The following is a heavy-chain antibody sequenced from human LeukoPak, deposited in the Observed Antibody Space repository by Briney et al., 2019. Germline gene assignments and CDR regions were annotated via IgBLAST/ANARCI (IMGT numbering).Heavy chain of an antibody. D-gene: IGHD6-19*01. CDR3: AKASSRSFSSGYYGNAFDI. CDR1: GFTFDDYA. CDR2: ISWASDSI. Sequence: GGSLRLSCAASGFTFDDYAMHWVRQAPGKGLEWVSGISWASDSIGYADSVKGRFTISRDNAKNSLYLQMNSLRAEDMALYYCAKASSRSFSSGYYGNAFDIWGQGTMVTASS. J-gene: IGHJ3*02. V-gene: IGHV3-9*03.